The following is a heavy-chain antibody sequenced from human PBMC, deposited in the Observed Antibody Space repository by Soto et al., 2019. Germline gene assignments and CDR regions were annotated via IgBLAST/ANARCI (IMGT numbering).Heavy chain of an antibody. D-gene: IGHD3-16*01. CDR2: IYYSGST. J-gene: IGHJ3*02. CDR3: ARETRRLGPVRAFDI. V-gene: IGHV4-31*03. Sequence: TVSGGSISSGGYYWSWIRQHPGKGLEWIGYIYYSGSTYYNPSLKSRVTISVDTSKNQFSLKLSSVTAADTAVYYCARETRRLGPVRAFDIWGQGTMVTVSS. CDR1: GGSISSGGYY.